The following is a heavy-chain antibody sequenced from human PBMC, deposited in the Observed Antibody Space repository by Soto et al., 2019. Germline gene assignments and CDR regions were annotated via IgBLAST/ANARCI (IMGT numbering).Heavy chain of an antibody. V-gene: IGHV1-8*02. CDR3: ARMESFGSLNWFDP. J-gene: IGHJ5*02. D-gene: IGHD5-18*01. CDR1: GYTFTNND. Sequence: ASVKVSGKASGYTFTNNDVSCVLQSTGQWLEWMGWMNPGSGDTGYAQKFQGRVTMTRDISIATAYMELNSLTSEDTAIYYCARMESFGSLNWFDPWGQGTLVTVSS. CDR2: MNPGSGDT.